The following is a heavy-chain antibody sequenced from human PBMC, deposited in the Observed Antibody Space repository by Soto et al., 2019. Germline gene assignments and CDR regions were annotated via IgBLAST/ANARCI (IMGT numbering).Heavy chain of an antibody. Sequence: QVQLVQSGAEVKKPGASVKVSCKASGYTLTSYGISWVRQAPGQGLEWMGWISAYNGNTNYAQKLQGRVTMTTDTSTSTAYMELRSLRSDDTAVYYCARDLIGYCSGGSCYSESCFDYWGQGTLVTVSS. V-gene: IGHV1-18*01. CDR1: GYTLTSYG. J-gene: IGHJ4*02. CDR2: ISAYNGNT. D-gene: IGHD2-15*01. CDR3: ARDLIGYCSGGSCYSESCFDY.